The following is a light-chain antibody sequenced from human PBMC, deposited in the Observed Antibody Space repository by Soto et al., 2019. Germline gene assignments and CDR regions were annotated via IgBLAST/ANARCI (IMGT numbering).Light chain of an antibody. CDR2: AAS. CDR3: QQYATSPRT. CDR1: ESVNNNY. V-gene: IGKV3-20*01. Sequence: ETVLTQSPGTLSLSPGEEATLSCRASESVNNNYLAWYQQIPGQAPRLLIYAASSRATGIPDRFSGRGSGTDFTLTISRLEPEDFSVYYCQQYATSPRTFGQGTKVDIK. J-gene: IGKJ1*01.